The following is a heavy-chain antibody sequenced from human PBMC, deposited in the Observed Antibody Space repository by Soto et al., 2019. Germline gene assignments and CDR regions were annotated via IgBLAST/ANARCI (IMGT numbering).Heavy chain of an antibody. CDR3: ARDRGRRGYYYYGMDV. CDR1: GGSISSGGYY. V-gene: IGHV4-31*03. J-gene: IGHJ6*02. CDR2: IYYSGST. Sequence: PSETLSLTCTVSGGSISSGGYYWSWIRQHPGKGLEWIGYIYYSGSTYYNPSLKSRVTISVDTSKNQFSLKLSSVTAADTAVYYCARDRGRRGYYYYGMDVWGQGATVTVSS. D-gene: IGHD1-26*01.